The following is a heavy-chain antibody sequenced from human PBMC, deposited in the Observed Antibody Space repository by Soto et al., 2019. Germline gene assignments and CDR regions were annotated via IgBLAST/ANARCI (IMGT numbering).Heavy chain of an antibody. CDR2: IYYSGST. CDR1: GGSISSSSYY. Sequence: SETLSLTCTVSGGSISSSSYYWGWIRQPPGKGLEWIGSIYYSGSTYYNPSLKSRVTISVDTSKNQFSLKLSSVTAADTAVYYCARQLLRYFDWGNDAFDTWGQGTMVTVSS. J-gene: IGHJ3*02. D-gene: IGHD3-9*01. V-gene: IGHV4-39*01. CDR3: ARQLLRYFDWGNDAFDT.